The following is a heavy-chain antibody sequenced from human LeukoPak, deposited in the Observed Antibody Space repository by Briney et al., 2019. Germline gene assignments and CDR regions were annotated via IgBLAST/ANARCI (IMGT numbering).Heavy chain of an antibody. CDR3: ARERGKYYDFWSGPWGAFDI. CDR2: INWNGGST. J-gene: IGHJ3*02. CDR1: GFTFDDYG. V-gene: IGHV3-20*04. Sequence: PGGSLRLSCAASGFTFDDYGMSWVRHAPGKGLEWVSGINWNGGSTGYADSVKGRFTISRDNAKNSLYLQMNSLRAEDTALYYCARERGKYYDFWSGPWGAFDIWGQGTMVTVSS. D-gene: IGHD3-3*01.